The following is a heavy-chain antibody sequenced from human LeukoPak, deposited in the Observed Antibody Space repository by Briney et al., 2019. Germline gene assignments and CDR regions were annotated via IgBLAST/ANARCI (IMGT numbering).Heavy chain of an antibody. V-gene: IGHV1-46*01. D-gene: IGHD7-27*01. Sequence: ASVKVSCKASGYTFTSYYMHWVRQAPGQGLEWMGIINPSGGRTSYAQKFQGRVTMTRDTSTSTVYMELSSLRSEDTAVYYCARDLRSYNWGSAQRFICYWGQGTLVTVSS. CDR2: INPSGGRT. J-gene: IGHJ4*02. CDR1: GYTFTSYY. CDR3: ARDLRSYNWGSAQRFICY.